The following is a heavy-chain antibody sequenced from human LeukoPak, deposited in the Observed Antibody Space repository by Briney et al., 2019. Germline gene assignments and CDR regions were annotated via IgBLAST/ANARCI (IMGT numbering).Heavy chain of an antibody. CDR1: GFPFSSYA. CDR2: ISGSGGST. D-gene: IGHD2-15*01. CDR3: ANGPRDSRKKYCSGGSCYFVSEY. J-gene: IGHJ4*02. V-gene: IGHV3-23*01. Sequence: AGGSLRLSCAASGFPFSSYAMSWVRQAPGKGLEWVSAISGSGGSTYYADSVKGRFTISRDNSKNTLYLQMNSLRAEDTAVYYCANGPRDSRKKYCSGGSCYFVSEYWGQGTLVTVSS.